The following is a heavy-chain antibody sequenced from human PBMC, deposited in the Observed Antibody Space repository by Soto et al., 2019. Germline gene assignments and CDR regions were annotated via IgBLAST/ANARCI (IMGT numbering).Heavy chain of an antibody. D-gene: IGHD7-27*01. CDR2: INNDGSST. CDR1: GFSFRTCW. Sequence: EVQLVESGGGLVQPGGSLRLSCAASGFSFRTCWMQWARQAPGKGLEWVSRINNDGSSTDYADSVKGRFTISRDNAKDTLYLQMNSLRAEDTATYYCAMGTMDVWGTGTTVTVSS. V-gene: IGHV3-74*01. CDR3: AMGTMDV. J-gene: IGHJ6*04.